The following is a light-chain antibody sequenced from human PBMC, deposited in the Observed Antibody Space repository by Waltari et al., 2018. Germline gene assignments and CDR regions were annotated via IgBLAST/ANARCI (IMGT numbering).Light chain of an antibody. CDR2: EVS. V-gene: IGLV2-8*01. CDR3: SSYAASIP. J-gene: IGLJ2*01. Sequence: QSALTQPPSASGSPGQSVTISCTGTSSDVGGYNYVSWYQQYPGKAPKLIIYEVSKRPSGVPDRFPGSKSGNTASLTVSGLRAEDEADYYCSSYAASIPFGGGTKLTVL. CDR1: SSDVGGYNY.